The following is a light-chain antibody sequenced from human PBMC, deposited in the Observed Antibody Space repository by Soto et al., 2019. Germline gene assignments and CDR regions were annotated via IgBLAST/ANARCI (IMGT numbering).Light chain of an antibody. Sequence: DIQMTQSPSTLSASVGYRVTITCRASQSISSWLAWYQQKPAKAPKLLIYAASSLQSGVPSRFSGSGSGTDFALTISSLQPEDFATYYCQQSYSTPSITFGQGTRLEIK. J-gene: IGKJ5*01. CDR2: AAS. V-gene: IGKV1-39*01. CDR3: QQSYSTPSIT. CDR1: QSISSW.